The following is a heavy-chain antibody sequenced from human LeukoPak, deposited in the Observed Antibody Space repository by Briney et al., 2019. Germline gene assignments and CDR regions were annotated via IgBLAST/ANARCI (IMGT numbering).Heavy chain of an antibody. Sequence: PGGSLRLSCAASGFTFSDYSMNWVRQAPGKGLEWVSYISSSSTTIYYAASVKGRFTISRDNAKNSLYLQMNSLGDGDTAVYYCARRYGDFDYWGQGTLVTVSS. CDR2: ISSSSTTI. V-gene: IGHV3-48*02. D-gene: IGHD4/OR15-4a*01. CDR3: ARRYGDFDY. CDR1: GFTFSDYS. J-gene: IGHJ4*02.